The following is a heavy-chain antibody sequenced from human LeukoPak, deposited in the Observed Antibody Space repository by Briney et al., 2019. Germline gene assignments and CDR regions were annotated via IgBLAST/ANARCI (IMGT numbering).Heavy chain of an antibody. CDR2: IYHSGST. CDR1: GYSISSGYY. CDR3: ARDPQGWFDP. J-gene: IGHJ5*02. V-gene: IGHV4-38-2*02. Sequence: KASETLSLTCTVSGYSISSGYYWGWIRQPPGKGLEWIGSIYHSGSTYYNPSLKSRVTISVDKSKNQFSLKLSSVTAADTAVYYCARDPQGWFDPWGQGTLVTVSS.